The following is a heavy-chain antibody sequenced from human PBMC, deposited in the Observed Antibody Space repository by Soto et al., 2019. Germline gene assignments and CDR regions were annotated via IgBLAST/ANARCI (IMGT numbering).Heavy chain of an antibody. CDR1: GYTFTSYY. CDR2: INPSGGST. J-gene: IGHJ6*02. Sequence: GASVKVSCKASGYTFTSYYMHWVRQAPGQGLEWMGIINPSGGSTSYAQKFQGRVTMTRDTSTSTVYMELSSLRSEDTAVYYCARVLSRMTTVTTEPRGLVGYYYYGMDVWGQGTTVTVSS. V-gene: IGHV1-46*01. D-gene: IGHD4-17*01. CDR3: ARVLSRMTTVTTEPRGLVGYYYYGMDV.